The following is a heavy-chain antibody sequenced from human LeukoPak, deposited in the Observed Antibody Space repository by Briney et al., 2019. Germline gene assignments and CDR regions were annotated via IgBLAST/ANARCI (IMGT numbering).Heavy chain of an antibody. CDR1: GGSFSGYY. V-gene: IGHV4-34*01. CDR3: ARGQLWLSR. D-gene: IGHD5-18*01. Sequence: SETLSLTCAVYGGSFSGYYWSWIRQPPGKGLEWIGEINHSGSTNYNPSLKSRVTISVDTSKNQFSLKLSSVTAADTAVYYCARGQLWLSRWDQGTLVTVSS. CDR2: INHSGST. J-gene: IGHJ4*02.